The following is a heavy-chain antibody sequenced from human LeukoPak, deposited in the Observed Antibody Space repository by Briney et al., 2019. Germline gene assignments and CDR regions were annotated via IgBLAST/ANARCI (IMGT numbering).Heavy chain of an antibody. Sequence: GGSLRLSCAASGFTFSSYAMSWVRQAPGKGLEWVSAISGSGGSTYYADSVKGRFTISRNNSKNNLYLQMNSLRAEDTAVYYCAKNYGSGSYRRGFDYWGQGTLVTVSS. CDR1: GFTFSSYA. D-gene: IGHD3-10*01. J-gene: IGHJ4*02. V-gene: IGHV3-23*01. CDR2: ISGSGGST. CDR3: AKNYGSGSYRRGFDY.